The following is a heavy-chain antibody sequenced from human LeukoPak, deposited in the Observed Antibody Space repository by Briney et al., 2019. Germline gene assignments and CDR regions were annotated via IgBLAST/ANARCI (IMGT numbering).Heavy chain of an antibody. J-gene: IGHJ3*02. V-gene: IGHV3-64*01. CDR3: ARVISHTAGRAFDI. CDR1: GFTFSSYA. Sequence: GGSLRLSCAASGFTFSSYAMHWVRQAPGKGLEYVSAISSNGGSTYYANSVKGRFTISRDNSKNTLYLQMGSLRAEDMAMYYCARVISHTAGRAFDIWGQGTMVTVSS. D-gene: IGHD5-18*01. CDR2: ISSNGGST.